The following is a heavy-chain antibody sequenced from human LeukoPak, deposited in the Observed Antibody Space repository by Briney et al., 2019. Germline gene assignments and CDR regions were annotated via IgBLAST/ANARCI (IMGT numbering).Heavy chain of an antibody. Sequence: GGSLRLSCAASGFTFSSYAMSWVRQAPGKGLEWVSAISGSAISTYYADSVKGRFTISRDNSKNTLYLQMDSLRAEDTAVYYCAKGDPTYYYGSGSVGYYMDVWGKGTTVTISS. V-gene: IGHV3-23*01. CDR2: ISGSAIST. J-gene: IGHJ6*03. CDR1: GFTFSSYA. CDR3: AKGDPTYYYGSGSVGYYMDV. D-gene: IGHD3-10*01.